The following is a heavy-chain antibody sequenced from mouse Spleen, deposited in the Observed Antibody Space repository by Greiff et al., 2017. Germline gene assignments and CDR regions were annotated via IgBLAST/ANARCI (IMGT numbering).Heavy chain of an antibody. V-gene: IGHV1-64*01. D-gene: IGHD2-3*01. CDR1: GYTFTSYW. Sequence: QVQLQQPGAELVKPGASVKLSCKASGYTFTSYWMHWVKQRPGQGLEWIGMIHPNSGSTNYNEKFKSKATLTVDTSSSTAYMQLSSLTSEDSAVYYCARKMVLSAMDYWGQGTSVTVSS. J-gene: IGHJ4*01. CDR3: ARKMVLSAMDY. CDR2: IHPNSGST.